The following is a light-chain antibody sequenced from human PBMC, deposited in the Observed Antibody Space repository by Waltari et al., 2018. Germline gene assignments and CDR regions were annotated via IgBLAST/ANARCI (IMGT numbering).Light chain of an antibody. V-gene: IGKV1-39*01. J-gene: IGKJ5*01. CDR1: QSIGRY. CDR2: SAS. CDR3: QQTYNTLPIT. Sequence: DIQMTQSPSSLSASVGERVTITCRASQSIGRYLNWYQQKPGKAPKLLIYSASSLQSGVPSRFSGSGSGTDFTVTSSSLQPEDSATYYCQQTYNTLPITFGQGTRLETK.